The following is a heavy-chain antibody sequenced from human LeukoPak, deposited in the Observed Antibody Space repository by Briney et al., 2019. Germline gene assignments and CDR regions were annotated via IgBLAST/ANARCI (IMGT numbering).Heavy chain of an antibody. D-gene: IGHD3-22*01. J-gene: IGHJ5*02. CDR2: ISSYNGDT. CDR1: GHIFTGYY. Sequence: ASVKVSCKASGHIFTGYYMHWVRQAPGQGLEWMGWISSYNGDTNYAQRVQDRVTMTTDTATSTAYMELRSLRSDDTAVYYCGRVPLGDSSTYYYPKPDWFDPWGQGTLVIVSS. V-gene: IGHV1-18*04. CDR3: GRVPLGDSSTYYYPKPDWFDP.